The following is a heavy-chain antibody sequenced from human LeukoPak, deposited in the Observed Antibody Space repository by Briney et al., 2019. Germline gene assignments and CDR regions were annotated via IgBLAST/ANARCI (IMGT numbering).Heavy chain of an antibody. V-gene: IGHV4-39*07. Sequence: SETLSLTCIVSRGSISSSSYYWGWIRQPPGKGLEWIGTIYYSGSTYYNPSLKSRVTISVDTSKNQFSLKLSSVTAADTAVYYCARFPGSYYYYYMDVWGKGTTVTVSS. CDR3: ARFPGSYYYYYMDV. CDR2: IYYSGST. CDR1: RGSISSSSYY. D-gene: IGHD3-10*01. J-gene: IGHJ6*03.